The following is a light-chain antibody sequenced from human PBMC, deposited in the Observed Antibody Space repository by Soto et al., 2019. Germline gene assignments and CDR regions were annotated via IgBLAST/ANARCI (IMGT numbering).Light chain of an antibody. V-gene: IGKV3-15*01. CDR3: QQYSDWPPWT. Sequence: IMLTQSPGTLSLSPGERATLSCRASQSVSSSYLAWYQQKPGQAPRLLIYGASTRATGIPARFSGSGSGTEFTLTISSLQSEDFAVYYCQQYSDWPPWTFGQGTIV. J-gene: IGKJ1*01. CDR1: QSVSSSY. CDR2: GAS.